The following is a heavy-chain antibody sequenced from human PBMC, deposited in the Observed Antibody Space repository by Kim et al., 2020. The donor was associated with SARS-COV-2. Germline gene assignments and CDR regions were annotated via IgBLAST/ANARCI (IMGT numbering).Heavy chain of an antibody. V-gene: IGHV5-51*01. J-gene: IGHJ4*02. CDR3: ARQPIVGATGFDY. Sequence: RSRPSFQGQVTLSADKSISTAYLQWSSLKASDTAMYYCARQPIVGATGFDYWGQGTLVTVSS. D-gene: IGHD1-26*01.